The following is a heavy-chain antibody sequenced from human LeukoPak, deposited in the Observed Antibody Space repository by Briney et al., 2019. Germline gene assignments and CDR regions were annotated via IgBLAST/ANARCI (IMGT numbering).Heavy chain of an antibody. D-gene: IGHD2-21*02. CDR3: ARSVTAPYYCFDN. CDR2: IYYRGST. CDR1: GGSISTYY. Sequence: PSETLSLTCTVSGGSISTYYWSWIRQPPGKGLEWIGYIYYRGSTYYNPSLKSRVTISVDTSKNQFSLKLSSVTAADTAVYFCARSVTAPYYCFDNWGRGTLVTVSS. J-gene: IGHJ4*02. V-gene: IGHV4-59*12.